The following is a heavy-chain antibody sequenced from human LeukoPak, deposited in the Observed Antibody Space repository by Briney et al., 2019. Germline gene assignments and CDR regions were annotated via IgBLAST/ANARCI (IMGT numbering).Heavy chain of an antibody. J-gene: IGHJ4*02. CDR1: GFTVSSNY. Sequence: PGGSLRLSCAASGFTVSSNYMSWVRQAPGKGLEWVSVIYSGGNTYYADSVKGRFIISRDNSKNTLYLQMNSLRAEDTAVYYCARVLDGDYFDYWGQGTLVTVSS. CDR3: ARVLDGDYFDY. V-gene: IGHV3-66*01. CDR2: IYSGGNT. D-gene: IGHD4-17*01.